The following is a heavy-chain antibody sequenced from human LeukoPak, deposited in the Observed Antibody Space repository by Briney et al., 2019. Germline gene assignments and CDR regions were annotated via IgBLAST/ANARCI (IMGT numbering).Heavy chain of an antibody. D-gene: IGHD6-13*01. V-gene: IGHV4-61*02. J-gene: IGHJ5*02. CDR3: AGAIAAAGSRGWFDP. Sequence: SQTLSLTCTVSGGSISSGSYYWSWIRQPAGKGLEWIGRIYTSGSTNYNPSLKSRVTISVDTSKNQFSLKLSSVTAADTAIYYCAGAIAAAGSRGWFDPWGQGTLVIVSS. CDR2: IYTSGST. CDR1: GGSISSGSYY.